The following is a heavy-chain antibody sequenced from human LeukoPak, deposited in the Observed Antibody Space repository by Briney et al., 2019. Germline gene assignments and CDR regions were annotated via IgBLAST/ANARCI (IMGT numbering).Heavy chain of an antibody. CDR1: GFTFSSAW. J-gene: IGHJ4*02. D-gene: IGHD5-12*01. V-gene: IGHV3-15*01. Sequence: GGSLRLSCAASGFTFSSAWMSWVRQAPGKGLEWVGRIKTKSEGESTDYAAPLKGRFTISRDDSKTTLYLQMNSLKTEDTAVYYCTTDLSGYSNYWGQGTLVTVSS. CDR3: TTDLSGYSNY. CDR2: IKTKSEGEST.